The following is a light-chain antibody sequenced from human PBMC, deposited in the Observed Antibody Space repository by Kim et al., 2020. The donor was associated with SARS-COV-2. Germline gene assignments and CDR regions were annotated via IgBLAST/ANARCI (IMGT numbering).Light chain of an antibody. V-gene: IGKV3-20*01. Sequence: EIVLTQSPGTLSLSPGERATLSCRASQSVSSYLAWYQQKPGQAPRLLIYGASSRATGIPDRFSGSGSGTDFTLTISRLEPEDFAVYYCQQYGSSPLSSFGQGNKLGIK. J-gene: IGKJ2*03. CDR1: QSVSSY. CDR3: QQYGSSPLSS. CDR2: GAS.